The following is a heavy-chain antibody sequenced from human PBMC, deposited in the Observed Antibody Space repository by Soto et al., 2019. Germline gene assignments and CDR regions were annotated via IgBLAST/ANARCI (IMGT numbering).Heavy chain of an antibody. J-gene: IGHJ4*02. V-gene: IGHV3-15*07. CDR3: STGRYRHGADY. CDR1: GFTLTNGC. Sequence: EVQLLESGGGLVKPGESLRLSCAASGFTLTNGCMTWVRQAPGKGLEWVGRIRSNADGWTTAYSARVKGRFTISRDDSKDTLYLHMNSLKDEDSAVYYCSTGRYRHGADYWGPGTLVTVSS. CDR2: IRSNADGWTT. D-gene: IGHD5-18*01.